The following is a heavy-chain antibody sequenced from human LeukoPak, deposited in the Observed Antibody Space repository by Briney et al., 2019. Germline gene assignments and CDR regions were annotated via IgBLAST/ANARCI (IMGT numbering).Heavy chain of an antibody. J-gene: IGHJ5*02. CDR3: ARDRDPVTARGPSNWFDP. D-gene: IGHD3-10*01. Sequence: GASVKVSFKASGGTFSSYAISWVRQAPGQGLEWMGGIIPIFGTANYAQKFQGRVTITADESTSTAYMELSSLRSEDTAVYYCARDRDPVTARGPSNWFDPWGQGTLVTVSS. CDR1: GGTFSSYA. V-gene: IGHV1-69*13. CDR2: IIPIFGTA.